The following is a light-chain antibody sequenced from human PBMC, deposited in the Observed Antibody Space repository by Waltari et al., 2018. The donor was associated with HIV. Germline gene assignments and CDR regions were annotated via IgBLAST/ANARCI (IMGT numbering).Light chain of an antibody. V-gene: IGLV2-14*01. CDR1: SSDVGGYTH. CDR2: EVS. Sequence: QSALTQPASVSGSPGPSITIPCTGTSSDVGGYTHVSWYQQHPGKAPKLMIYEVSNRPSGVSNRFSGSKSGNTASLTISGLQAEDEADYYCSSYTSSSTLVFGGGTKLTVL. CDR3: SSYTSSSTLV. J-gene: IGLJ2*01.